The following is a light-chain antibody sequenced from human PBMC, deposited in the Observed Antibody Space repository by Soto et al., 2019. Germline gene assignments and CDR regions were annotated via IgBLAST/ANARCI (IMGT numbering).Light chain of an antibody. J-gene: IGKJ1*01. CDR2: GAA. CDR3: QQYNNWPRT. CDR1: QSVSSN. Sequence: ETVMTQSPATLSVSPGERATLSCRASQSVSSNLAWYQQKPGQAPRLLIFGAATRATGIPARFRGSRSGTEFTLTISSLQSEDFGVYYCQQYNNWPRTFGQGTKVEIK. V-gene: IGKV3-15*01.